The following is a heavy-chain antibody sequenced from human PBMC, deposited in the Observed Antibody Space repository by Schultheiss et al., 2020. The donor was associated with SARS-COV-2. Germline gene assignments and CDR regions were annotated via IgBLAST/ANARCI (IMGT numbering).Heavy chain of an antibody. CDR2: ISSNGGST. J-gene: IGHJ4*02. CDR1: GFTFSSYA. D-gene: IGHD1-26*01. Sequence: GGSLRLSCAASGFTFSSYAMHWVRQAPGKGLEYFSAISSNGGSTYYANSVKGRFTISRDNSKNTLYLQMGSLRAEDMAVYYCARERGGIVGATTYYFDYWGQGALVTVSS. CDR3: ARERGGIVGATTYYFDY. V-gene: IGHV3-64*01.